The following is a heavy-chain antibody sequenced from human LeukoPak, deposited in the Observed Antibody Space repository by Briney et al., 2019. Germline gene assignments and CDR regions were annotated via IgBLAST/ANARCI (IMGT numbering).Heavy chain of an antibody. J-gene: IGHJ2*01. CDR2: IYTSGST. CDR1: GGSISSYY. Sequence: SETLSLTCTVSGGSISSYYWSWIRRPAGKGLEWIGRIYTSGSTNYNPSRKSRVTMSVDTSKNQFALKLSSVTAADTAVYYCARVNPEWELRDWYFDLWGRGTLVTVSS. V-gene: IGHV4-4*07. CDR3: ARVNPEWELRDWYFDL. D-gene: IGHD1-26*01.